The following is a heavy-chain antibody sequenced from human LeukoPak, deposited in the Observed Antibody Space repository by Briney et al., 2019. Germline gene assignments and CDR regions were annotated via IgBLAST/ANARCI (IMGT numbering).Heavy chain of an antibody. D-gene: IGHD1-26*01. V-gene: IGHV3-23*01. CDR3: AKIQGATVY. CDR1: GFTFSNYG. J-gene: IGHJ4*02. CDR2: IGAGDT. Sequence: GGSLRLSCAASGFTFSNYGMIWVRQAPGKGLEWVSAIGAGDTYYADSGTGRFTISRDNSKNTLYLQMNSLRAEDTALYYCAKIQGATVYWGQGTLVTVSS.